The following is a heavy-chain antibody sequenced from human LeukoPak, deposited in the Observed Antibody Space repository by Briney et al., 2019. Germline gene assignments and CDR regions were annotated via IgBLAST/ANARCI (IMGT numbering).Heavy chain of an antibody. CDR2: ISYDGNNK. CDR1: GFTFSTYV. CDR3: AKDGRSYFGSVSYFDY. D-gene: IGHD3-10*01. V-gene: IGHV3-30*18. Sequence: GGSLRLSCAASGFTFSTYVIHWVRQAPGKGLEWVALISYDGNNKYYADSVRGRFIISRDNSRNTLYLQMNSLRAEDTAVYYCAKDGRSYFGSVSYFDYWGQGTLVTVSS. J-gene: IGHJ4*02.